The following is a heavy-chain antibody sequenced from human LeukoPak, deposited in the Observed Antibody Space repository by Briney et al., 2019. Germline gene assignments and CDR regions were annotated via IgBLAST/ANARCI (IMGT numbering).Heavy chain of an antibody. V-gene: IGHV3-30*18. Sequence: PGRSLTLSCAVSGFTFSRYGMNWVRQAPGKGLEWVAVISYDGSNKYYADSVKGRFTISRDNSKHMLYVQMNSLRAEDTAVYYCAKDGSSGYYPYAFDIWGQGTKVTVSS. D-gene: IGHD3-22*01. CDR2: ISYDGSNK. J-gene: IGHJ3*02. CDR1: GFTFSRYG. CDR3: AKDGSSGYYPYAFDI.